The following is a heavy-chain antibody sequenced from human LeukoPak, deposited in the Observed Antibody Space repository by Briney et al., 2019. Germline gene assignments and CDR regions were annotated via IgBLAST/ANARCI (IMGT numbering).Heavy chain of an antibody. J-gene: IGHJ4*02. V-gene: IGHV4-59*08. D-gene: IGHD6-19*01. CDR3: ARHGWEGD. CDR1: GGSISDYY. Sequence: PSETLSLTYTVSGGSISDYYWSWIRQSPGKGLEWIGHMSYSGNTNYNPSLKSRVTISLDTSKNQFSLKLSSVTAADTAVYYCARHGWEGDLGQGTLVTVSS. CDR2: MSYSGNT.